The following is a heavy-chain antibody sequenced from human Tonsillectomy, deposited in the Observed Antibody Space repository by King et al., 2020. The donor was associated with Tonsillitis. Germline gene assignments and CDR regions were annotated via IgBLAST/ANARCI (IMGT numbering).Heavy chain of an antibody. J-gene: IGHJ4*02. CDR2: ISGSGGST. CDR3: AKKLSAVAGIRGYYFDY. D-gene: IGHD6-19*01. Sequence: VQLVESGGGLVRPGGSLRLSCAASGFTFSSYAMSWVRQAPGKGLEWVSAISGSGGSTYYADSVKGRFTISRDNSKNTLYLQMNSLRAEDTAVYYCAKKLSAVAGIRGYYFDYWGQGTLATVSS. V-gene: IGHV3-23*04. CDR1: GFTFSSYA.